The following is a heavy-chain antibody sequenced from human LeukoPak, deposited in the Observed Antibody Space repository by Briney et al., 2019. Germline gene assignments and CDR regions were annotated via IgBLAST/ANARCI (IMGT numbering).Heavy chain of an antibody. V-gene: IGHV3-7*01. D-gene: IGHD6-19*01. CDR3: AGGSGWLMDV. CDR1: GFSFSTYW. CDR2: IKKDGSET. J-gene: IGHJ6*04. Sequence: GGSPRISCAASGFSFSTYWMNWVRQAPGKGLEWVANIKKDGSETYDVDSVKGRFTISRDNAKNSLYLQMKSLRDEDTAVYYCAGGSGWLMDVWGKGTTVTVSS.